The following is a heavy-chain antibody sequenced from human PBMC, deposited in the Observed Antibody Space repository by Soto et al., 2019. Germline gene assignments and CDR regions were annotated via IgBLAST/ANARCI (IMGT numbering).Heavy chain of an antibody. CDR2: IFPSDSDT. CDR3: ARKDKSGYFNWFDP. Sequence: GESLKISCRTSGYRFTSYWIAWVRQMPGKGLEWMGIIFPSDSDTRCSPSFQGQVTISADRSTSTVFLQWASLKASDTAVYFCARKDKSGYFNWFDPWGQGTLVTVSS. J-gene: IGHJ5*02. D-gene: IGHD3-22*01. CDR1: GYRFTSYW. V-gene: IGHV5-51*01.